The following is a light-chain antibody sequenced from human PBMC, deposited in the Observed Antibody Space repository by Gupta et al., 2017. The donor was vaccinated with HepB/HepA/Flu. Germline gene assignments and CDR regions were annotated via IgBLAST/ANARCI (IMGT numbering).Light chain of an antibody. J-gene: IGKJ4*01. V-gene: IGKV1-39*01. CDR1: QYINNY. CDR2: AAS. CDR3: QQTYSSLLT. Sequence: IQMTQSPSSLSASIGDRVTITCRTTQYINNYLNWYQQKPGKAPRLLIYAASSLQSGVPSRFSGSGSGTDFTLTISSLQAEDFATYYCQQTYSSLLTFGGGTKVEIK.